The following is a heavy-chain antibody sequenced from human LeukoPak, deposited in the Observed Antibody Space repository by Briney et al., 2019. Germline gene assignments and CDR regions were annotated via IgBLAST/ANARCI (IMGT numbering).Heavy chain of an antibody. CDR2: INHSGST. V-gene: IGHV4-34*01. CDR1: GGSFSGYY. J-gene: IGHJ4*02. D-gene: IGHD5/OR15-5a*01. Sequence: SETLSLTCAVYGGSFSGYYWSWIRQPPGKGLEWIGEINHSGSTNYNPSLKSRVTISVDTSKSQFSLKLSSVTAADTAVYYCARHASLSMMWGRGTLVTVSS. CDR3: ARHASLSMM.